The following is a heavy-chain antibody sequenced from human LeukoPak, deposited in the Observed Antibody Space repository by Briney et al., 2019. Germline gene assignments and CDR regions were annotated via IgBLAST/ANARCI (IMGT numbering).Heavy chain of an antibody. CDR3: ASSYYYDSSGHWYFDL. J-gene: IGHJ2*01. CDR2: ISSSSSYI. V-gene: IGHV3-21*01. CDR1: GFTFSSYS. D-gene: IGHD3-22*01. Sequence: GGSLRLSCAASGFTFSSYSMNWVRQAPGKGLEWVSSISSSSSYIYYADSVKGRFTISRDNAKNSLYLQMNSLRAGDTAVYYCASSYYYDSSGHWYFDLWGRGTLVTVSS.